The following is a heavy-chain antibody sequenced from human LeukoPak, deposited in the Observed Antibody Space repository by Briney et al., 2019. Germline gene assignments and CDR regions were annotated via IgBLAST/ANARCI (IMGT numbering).Heavy chain of an antibody. J-gene: IGHJ5*02. CDR1: GFIFNDYD. CDR2: IRSGGEIM. V-gene: IGHV3-11*01. CDR3: ARRTEMTLAGWLRVIDL. Sequence: RTGGSLRLSCAASGFIFNDYDMNWIRQAPGKGLEWVSYIRSGGEIMTYIDSVKGRFTISRDDAKNSLYLQMNSLRVEDTAVYYCARRTEMTLAGWLRVIDLWGQGTLVTVSS. D-gene: IGHD6-19*01.